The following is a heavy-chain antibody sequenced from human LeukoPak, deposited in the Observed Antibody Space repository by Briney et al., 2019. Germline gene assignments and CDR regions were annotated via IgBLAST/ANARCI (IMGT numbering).Heavy chain of an antibody. Sequence: GESLKISCKGSGYSFTSYWIGWVRQMPGKGLEWMGIIYPGDSNTRYSPSFQGQVTISADKSITTAYLQWSSLEASDTAIYYCARQAVAGTSSWFDPWGQGTLVTVSS. CDR1: GYSFTSYW. V-gene: IGHV5-51*01. CDR2: IYPGDSNT. D-gene: IGHD6-19*01. J-gene: IGHJ5*02. CDR3: ARQAVAGTSSWFDP.